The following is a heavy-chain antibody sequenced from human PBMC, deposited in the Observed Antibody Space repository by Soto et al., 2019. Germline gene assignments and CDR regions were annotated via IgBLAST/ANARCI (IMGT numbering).Heavy chain of an antibody. CDR3: AKNGLSNSPSAIDS. J-gene: IGHJ4*02. CDR1: GFSFSNSG. Sequence: GGSLRLSCVTSGFSFSNSGMSWVRQAPEKGLDWVSGISGNGRNTYYTDSVKGRFLVSRDNSGNTLFLQMNSLRAEDTAIYFCAKNGLSNSPSAIDSWGQGTLVTGSS. CDR2: ISGNGRNT. D-gene: IGHD1-1*01. V-gene: IGHV3-23*01.